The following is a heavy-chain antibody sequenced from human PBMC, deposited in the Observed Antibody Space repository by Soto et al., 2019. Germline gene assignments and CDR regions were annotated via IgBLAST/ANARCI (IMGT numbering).Heavy chain of an antibody. CDR2: ISSSSSTI. CDR3: AREGGDLNWFDP. Sequence: EVQLVESGGGLVQPGGSLRLSCAASGFTFSSYSMNWVRQAPGKGLEGVSYISSSSSTIYYADSVKGRFTISRDNAKKSLYLQMNILRAEDTAVYYCAREGGDLNWFDPWGQGTLVTVSS. CDR1: GFTFSSYS. V-gene: IGHV3-48*01. D-gene: IGHD4-17*01. J-gene: IGHJ5*02.